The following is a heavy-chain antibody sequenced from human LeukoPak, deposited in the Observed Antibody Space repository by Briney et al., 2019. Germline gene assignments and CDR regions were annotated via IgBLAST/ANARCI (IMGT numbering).Heavy chain of an antibody. CDR2: INPRTSTT. CDR1: GYTFTSYY. V-gene: IGHV1-46*01. J-gene: IGHJ6*03. Sequence: ASVKVSCKASGYTFTSYYMHWVRQAPGQGLDWMGLINPRTSTTSYAEKFQGRVTMTRDTPTSTVYMELTSLRSEDTAMYYCARDPGLTSSYYYMDVWGKGTTVTVSS. CDR3: ARDPGLTSSYYYMDV. D-gene: IGHD1-14*01.